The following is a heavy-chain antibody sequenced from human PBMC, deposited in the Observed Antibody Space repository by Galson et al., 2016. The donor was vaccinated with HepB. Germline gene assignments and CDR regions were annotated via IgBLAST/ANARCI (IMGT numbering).Heavy chain of an antibody. CDR2: IYSAGST. D-gene: IGHD5-24*01. V-gene: IGHV3-66*01. CDR3: ARDGARWLQGSYYYAVDL. J-gene: IGHJ5*02. Sequence: SLRLSCAASGFSVSTNYMNWVRQAPGKGLEWVSVIYSAGSTYYADSVKGRFTISRDNSKNMLFLQMNSLRAEDTAVYYCARDGARWLQGSYYYAVDLWGPGTLVTVSS. CDR1: GFSVSTNY.